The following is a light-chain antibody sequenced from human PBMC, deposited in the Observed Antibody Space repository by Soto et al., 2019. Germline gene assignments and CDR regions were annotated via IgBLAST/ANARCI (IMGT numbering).Light chain of an antibody. CDR3: QQYGRSPWT. CDR1: QSLSGNY. J-gene: IGKJ1*01. V-gene: IGKV3-20*01. Sequence: EIVLSQSPGKLSLSPGERATLSCRASQSLSGNYLAWYQQKPGQAPRLLIYGASSRATGIPDRFSGSGSGTDFTLTISRLEPEDFAVYYCQQYGRSPWTFGQGTKVDI. CDR2: GAS.